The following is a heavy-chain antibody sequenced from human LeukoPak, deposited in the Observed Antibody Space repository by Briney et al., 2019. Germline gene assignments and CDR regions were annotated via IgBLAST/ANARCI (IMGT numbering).Heavy chain of an antibody. CDR2: ISWNSGSI. D-gene: IGHD3-10*01. Sequence: GGSLRLSCAASGFTFDDYAMHWVRQAPGKGLEWVSGISWNSGSIGYADSVKGRFTISRDNAKNSLYLQMNSLRAEDTALYYCAKDSSANLLWFSTFDYWGQGTLVTVSS. CDR3: AKDSSANLLWFSTFDY. V-gene: IGHV3-9*01. J-gene: IGHJ4*02. CDR1: GFTFDDYA.